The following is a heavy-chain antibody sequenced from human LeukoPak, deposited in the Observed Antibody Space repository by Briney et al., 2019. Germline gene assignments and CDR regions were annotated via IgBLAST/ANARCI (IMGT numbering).Heavy chain of an antibody. D-gene: IGHD5-12*01. CDR1: GYTFTSYG. CDR3: ARWDRVDIAATNDDY. V-gene: IGHV1-18*01. Sequence: GASVKVSCKASGYTFTSYGISWVRQAPGQGLEWMGWINVYNGNTNNAQKFQGRVTMTTDTSTSTAYMELTSLRSDDTAVYYCARWDRVDIAATNDDYWGQGTLVTVSS. J-gene: IGHJ4*02. CDR2: INVYNGNT.